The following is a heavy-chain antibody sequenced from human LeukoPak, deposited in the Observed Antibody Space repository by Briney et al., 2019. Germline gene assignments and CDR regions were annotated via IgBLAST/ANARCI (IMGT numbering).Heavy chain of an antibody. CDR1: GFNFGSYA. V-gene: IGHV3-21*01. CDR3: ARDQWGERWFDP. D-gene: IGHD1-26*01. Sequence: PGGSLRLSCAASGFNFGSYAMNWVRQAPGKGLEWVSSISSGSSFIYYADSVKGRFTISRDNAKNSLYLQMNSLRAEDTAIYYCARDQWGERWFDPWGQGTLVTVSS. J-gene: IGHJ5*02. CDR2: ISSGSSFI.